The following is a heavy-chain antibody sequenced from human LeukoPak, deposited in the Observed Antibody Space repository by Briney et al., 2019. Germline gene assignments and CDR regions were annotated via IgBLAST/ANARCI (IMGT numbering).Heavy chain of an antibody. CDR3: ARDWGGQLPADV. D-gene: IGHD2-2*01. CDR2: ISAYNGNT. J-gene: IGHJ6*04. V-gene: IGHV1-18*01. Sequence: ASVKVSCKASGSTFTSYGISWVRQAPGQGLEWMGWISAYNGNTNYAQKLEGRVTMTTDTSTSTAYMEMRSLRSDDTAVYYCARDWGGQLPADVWGKGTTVTVSS. CDR1: GSTFTSYG.